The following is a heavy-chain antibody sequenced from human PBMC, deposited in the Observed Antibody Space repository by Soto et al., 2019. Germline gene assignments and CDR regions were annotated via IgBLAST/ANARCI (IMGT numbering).Heavy chain of an antibody. CDR3: VKRYDFCSGHLDY. CDR2: TSGSGGTT. CDR1: GYTVSSTY. D-gene: IGHD3-3*01. J-gene: IGHJ4*02. Sequence: AGSLRLSGAASGYTVSSTYLTWVGQAPGKGLEWVSSTSGSGGTTYYADSVKGRFTISRDNSKNTLYLQMNSLRAEDTAVYYCVKRYDFCSGHLDYWGQGTLVTVSS. V-gene: IGHV3-23*01.